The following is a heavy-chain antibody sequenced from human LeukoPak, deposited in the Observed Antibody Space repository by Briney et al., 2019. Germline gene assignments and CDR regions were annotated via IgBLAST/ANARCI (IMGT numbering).Heavy chain of an antibody. CDR3: ARLEYRSSYFDY. D-gene: IGHD6-13*01. Sequence: RPSETLSLTCTVSGGSISSSSYYWDWIRQPPGRGLEWIGSIYYSGSTYYNPSLTSRVTISVDTSKNQFSLNLSSVTAADTAVYYCARLEYRSSYFDYWGQGTLVTVSS. CDR2: IYYSGST. V-gene: IGHV4-39*01. CDR1: GGSISSSSYY. J-gene: IGHJ4*02.